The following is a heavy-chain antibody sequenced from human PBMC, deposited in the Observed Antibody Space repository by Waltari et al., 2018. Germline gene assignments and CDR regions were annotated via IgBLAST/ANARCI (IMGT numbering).Heavy chain of an antibody. D-gene: IGHD7-27*01. Sequence: EVHLVESGGGLVQPGGSLRLPCAASAFTFTDYWMGWVGQAPGKGPEWVANIHKDGSEKNYVDYVKGRFTISRDNAKDSVYLQMNSLRADDTAMYYCVRDHWGPDYWGQGTLVTVSS. CDR3: VRDHWGPDY. V-gene: IGHV3-7*01. CDR2: IHKDGSEK. J-gene: IGHJ4*02. CDR1: AFTFTDYW.